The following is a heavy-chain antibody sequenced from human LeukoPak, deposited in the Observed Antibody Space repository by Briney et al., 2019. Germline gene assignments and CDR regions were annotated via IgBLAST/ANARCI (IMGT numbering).Heavy chain of an antibody. CDR2: IKQDGSEK. V-gene: IGHV3-7*01. Sequence: GGSLRLSCAASGFTSSSYWMSWVRQAPGKGLEWVANIKQDGSEKYYVDSVKGRFTISRDNAKNSLYLQMNSLRAEDTAVNYCAREMGYCSGGSCFLNDYWGQGTLVTVSS. CDR1: GFTSSSYW. J-gene: IGHJ4*02. D-gene: IGHD2-15*01. CDR3: AREMGYCSGGSCFLNDY.